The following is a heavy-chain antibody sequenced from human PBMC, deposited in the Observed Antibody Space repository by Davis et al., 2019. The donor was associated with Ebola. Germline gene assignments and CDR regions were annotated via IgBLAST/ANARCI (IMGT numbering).Heavy chain of an antibody. J-gene: IGHJ5*02. CDR3: ARVVYSSGWYESTGLRAWFDP. V-gene: IGHV3-64*04. Sequence: GGSLRLSCSASGFTFSSYAMHWVRQAPGKGLEYVSAISSNGGSTYYADSVKGRFTISRDNSKNTLYLQMNSLRDEDTAVYYCARVVYSSGWYESTGLRAWFDPWGQGTLVTVSS. D-gene: IGHD6-19*01. CDR1: GFTFSSYA. CDR2: ISSNGGST.